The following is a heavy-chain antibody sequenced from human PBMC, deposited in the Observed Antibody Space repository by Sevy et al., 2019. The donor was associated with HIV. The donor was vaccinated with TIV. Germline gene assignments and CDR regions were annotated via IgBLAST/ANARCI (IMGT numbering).Heavy chain of an antibody. V-gene: IGHV3-15*01. Sequence: GGSLRLSCAASGFSFSDAWLSWVRQVPGKGVEWVGRVRSKGDGGTAEYAATVKGRFTIARDDSKNTMYVQMNNLKNEDTGIYYCTTEGADWGQGTLVTVSS. CDR1: GFSFSDAW. CDR2: VRSKGDGGTA. CDR3: TTEGAD. J-gene: IGHJ1*01.